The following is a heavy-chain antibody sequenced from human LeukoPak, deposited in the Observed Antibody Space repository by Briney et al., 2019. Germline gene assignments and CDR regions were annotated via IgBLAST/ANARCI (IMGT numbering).Heavy chain of an antibody. J-gene: IGHJ1*01. D-gene: IGHD3-22*01. CDR2: IKSDGST. Sequence: GGSLRLSCAASGFTFSSYWMHWVRQAPGKGLVWVSRIKSDGSTNYADSVKGRFTISRDNAKNTVSLQMNSLRAEDTGVCYCARAPSEIGGYYPEYFRHWGQGTLVTVSS. V-gene: IGHV3-74*01. CDR1: GFTFSSYW. CDR3: ARAPSEIGGYYPEYFRH.